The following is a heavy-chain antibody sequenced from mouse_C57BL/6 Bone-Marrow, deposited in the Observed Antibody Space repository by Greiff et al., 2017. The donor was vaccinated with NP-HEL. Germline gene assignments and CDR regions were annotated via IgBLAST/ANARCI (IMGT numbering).Heavy chain of an antibody. V-gene: IGHV1-80*01. CDR1: GYAFSSYW. CDR2: IYPGDGDT. Sequence: QLKESGAELVKPGASVKISCKASGYAFSSYWMNWVKQSPGKGLEWIGQIYPGDGDTNYNGKFKGKATLTADKSSSTAYMQLSSLTSEDSAVYFCASEGYRAYWGQGTLVTVSA. J-gene: IGHJ3*01. D-gene: IGHD2-14*01. CDR3: ASEGYRAY.